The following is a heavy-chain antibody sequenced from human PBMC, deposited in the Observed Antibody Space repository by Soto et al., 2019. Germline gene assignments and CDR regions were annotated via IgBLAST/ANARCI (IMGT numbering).Heavy chain of an antibody. V-gene: IGHV1-69*02. CDR2: IIPILGIA. CDR1: GGTFSSYT. Sequence: SVKVSCKASGGTFSSYTISWVRQAPGQGLEWMGRIIPILGIANYAQKFQGRVTITADKSTSTAYMELSSLRSEDTAVYYCAGLYCSSTSCHYYYYYMDVWGKGTTVTVSS. D-gene: IGHD2-2*01. J-gene: IGHJ6*03. CDR3: AGLYCSSTSCHYYYYYMDV.